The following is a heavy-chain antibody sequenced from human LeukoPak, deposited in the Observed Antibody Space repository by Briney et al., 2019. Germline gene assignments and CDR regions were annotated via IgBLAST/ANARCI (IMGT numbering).Heavy chain of an antibody. CDR3: AREVEARWFDP. J-gene: IGHJ5*02. CDR2: IYSGGST. Sequence: PGGSLRLSCADSGFTVSSNYMSWVRQAPGKGLEWVSVIYSGGSTYYADSVKGRFTISRDNSKNTLFLQMNSLRAEDTAVYYCAREVEARWFDPWGQGTLVTVSS. D-gene: IGHD2-15*01. CDR1: GFTVSSNY. V-gene: IGHV3-66*02.